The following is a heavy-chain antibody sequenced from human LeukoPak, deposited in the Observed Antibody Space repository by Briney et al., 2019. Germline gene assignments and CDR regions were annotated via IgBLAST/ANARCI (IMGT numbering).Heavy chain of an antibody. CDR2: IYYTGGT. V-gene: IGHV4-59*08. D-gene: IGHD5-12*01. CDR3: ARGYSGYYDY. CDR1: GGSISPFY. J-gene: IGHJ4*02. Sequence: SETLSLTCTVSGGSISPFYWNWIRQPPGKGLEWIGYIYYTGGTSYSPSLNSRATISVDTSKNQFSLKLSSVTAADTAVYYCARGYSGYYDYWGQGTLVTVSS.